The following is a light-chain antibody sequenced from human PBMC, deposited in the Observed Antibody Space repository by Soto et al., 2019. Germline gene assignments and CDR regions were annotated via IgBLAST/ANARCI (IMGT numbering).Light chain of an antibody. CDR3: CSYAGSSTWV. J-gene: IGLJ3*02. CDR1: SSDVGSYKL. CDR2: EVT. Sequence: QSALTQPASVSGSPGQSITISCTGTSSDVGSYKLVSWYQHHPGKAPKLMIYEVTKRPSGVSNRFSGSKSGNTASLTISGLQAEDEADYYCCSYAGSSTWVFGGGTQLTVL. V-gene: IGLV2-23*02.